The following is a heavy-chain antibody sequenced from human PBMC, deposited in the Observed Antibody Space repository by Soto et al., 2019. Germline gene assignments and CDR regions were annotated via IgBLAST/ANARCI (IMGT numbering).Heavy chain of an antibody. CDR3: ARITGRHLDY. CDR1: SGSISVTNVF. V-gene: IGHV4-39*01. CDR2: IDYSGTA. Sequence: ASETLSLTCTVSSGSISVTNVFWGWVRQPPGKGLEWIGNIDYSGTAYFSASLATRVTFHVDTSKNQFSLTLYSVTAADTAVYYCARITGRHLDYWGQGILVTVSS. J-gene: IGHJ4*02. D-gene: IGHD1-20*01.